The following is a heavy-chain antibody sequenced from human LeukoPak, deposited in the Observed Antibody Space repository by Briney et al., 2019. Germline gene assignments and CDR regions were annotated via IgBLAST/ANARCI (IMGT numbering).Heavy chain of an antibody. D-gene: IGHD2-21*01. Sequence: GGSLRLSCAASGFTFDDYAMNWVRQAPGKGLEWVGRIKPKTDGETTEYAAPVKDRFSISRDDSKSMMYLQMNSLKTEDTAVYYCITPLPYSAQGGQGTLVTVSS. CDR3: ITPLPYSAQ. V-gene: IGHV3-15*07. CDR1: GFTFDDYA. J-gene: IGHJ4*02. CDR2: IKPKTDGETT.